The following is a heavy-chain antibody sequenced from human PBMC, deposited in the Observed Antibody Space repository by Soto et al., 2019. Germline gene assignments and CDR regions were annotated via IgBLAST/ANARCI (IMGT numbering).Heavy chain of an antibody. V-gene: IGHV3-30*18. CDR1: GFTFSSYG. Sequence: QVQLVESGGGVVQPGRSLRLSCAASGFTFSSYGMHWVRQAPGKGLEWVAVISYDGSNKYYADSVKGRFTISRDNSKNTLYLQMNSLRAEDTAVYYCAKDLYYYDSSGYSGRAFDIWGQGTMVTVSS. J-gene: IGHJ3*02. CDR2: ISYDGSNK. D-gene: IGHD3-22*01. CDR3: AKDLYYYDSSGYSGRAFDI.